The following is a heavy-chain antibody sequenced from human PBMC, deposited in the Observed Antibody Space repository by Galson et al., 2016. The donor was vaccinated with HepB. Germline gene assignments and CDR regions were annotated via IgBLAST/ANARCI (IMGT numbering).Heavy chain of an antibody. CDR1: GFSISNYW. CDR3: ARDNTYSQDS. D-gene: IGHD2-15*01. Sequence: SLRLSCAASGFSISNYWMTWVRQAPGKGLEWVAEINPSGSERILVESVKGRFTISRDNTKNSLFLQMDSLRAEDAAVYYCARDNTYSQDSWGQGTLVIVSS. V-gene: IGHV3-7*01. CDR2: INPSGSER. J-gene: IGHJ4*02.